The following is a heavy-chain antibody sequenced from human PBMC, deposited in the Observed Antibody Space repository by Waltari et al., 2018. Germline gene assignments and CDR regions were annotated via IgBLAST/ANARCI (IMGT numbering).Heavy chain of an antibody. Sequence: EVQLVESGGGLDQPGGSLRLSCAASGFTVSSYWMSWVSQAPGKGLDWVANIKQDGSEKYYVDSVKGRFTISRDNAKNSLYLQMNSLRAEDTAVYYCARDLSYYDSSPSFDIWGQGTMVTVSS. CDR3: ARDLSYYDSSPSFDI. J-gene: IGHJ3*02. D-gene: IGHD3-22*01. CDR2: IKQDGSEK. V-gene: IGHV3-7*01. CDR1: GFTVSSYW.